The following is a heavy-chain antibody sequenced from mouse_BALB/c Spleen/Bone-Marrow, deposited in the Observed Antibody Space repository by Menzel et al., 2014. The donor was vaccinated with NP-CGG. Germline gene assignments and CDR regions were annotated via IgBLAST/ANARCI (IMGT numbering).Heavy chain of an antibody. Sequence: EVKLMESGGGLVKPGGSLKLSCAASGFAFSSYDMSWVRQTPEKRLEWVAFISSGGDNTYYPGTVKGRFTISRDNAKNTLYLQMSSLKSEDTAKYYCARHTLYYYPSDYWGQGTTLTVSS. V-gene: IGHV5-12-1*01. CDR1: GFAFSSYD. CDR2: ISSGGDNT. J-gene: IGHJ2*01. D-gene: IGHD1-1*01. CDR3: ARHTLYYYPSDY.